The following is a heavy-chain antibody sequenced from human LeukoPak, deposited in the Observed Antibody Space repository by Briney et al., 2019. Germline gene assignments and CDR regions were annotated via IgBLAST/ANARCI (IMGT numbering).Heavy chain of an antibody. Sequence: ASVKVSCKASGGTFSSYAISWVRQAPGQGLEWMGGIIPIFGTANYAQKFQGRVTITADESTSTAYMELSSLRSEDTAVYYCARVRYRLAETYIDYWGQGTLVTASS. CDR1: GGTFSSYA. CDR2: IIPIFGTA. J-gene: IGHJ4*02. D-gene: IGHD3-16*01. V-gene: IGHV1-69*13. CDR3: ARVRYRLAETYIDY.